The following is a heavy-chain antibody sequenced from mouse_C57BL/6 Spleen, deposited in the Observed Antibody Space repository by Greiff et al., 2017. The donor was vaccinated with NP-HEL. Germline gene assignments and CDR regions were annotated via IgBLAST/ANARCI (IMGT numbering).Heavy chain of an antibody. Sequence: EVKLMESGPGLVKPSQSLSLTCSVTGYSITSGYYWNWIRQFPGNKLEWMGYISYDGSNNYNPSLKNRISITRDTSKNQFFLKLNSVTTEDTATYYCARVVGRGYFDVWGTGTTVTVSS. CDR1: GYSITSGYY. V-gene: IGHV3-6*01. D-gene: IGHD1-1*02. CDR3: ARVVGRGYFDV. CDR2: ISYDGSN. J-gene: IGHJ1*03.